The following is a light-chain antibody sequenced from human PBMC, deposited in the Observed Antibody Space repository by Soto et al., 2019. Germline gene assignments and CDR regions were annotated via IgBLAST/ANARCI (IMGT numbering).Light chain of an antibody. V-gene: IGLV2-14*01. CDR2: EVS. CDR1: SSDVGAYNH. CDR3: SSYTTRGTLV. J-gene: IGLJ2*01. Sequence: QSVLTQPASVSGSPGQSITISCTGTSSDVGAYNHVSWYQQHPGKAPKLIISEVSNRPSGISDRFSGSKSGNTASLTISGLQTEDEADYYCSSYTTRGTLVFGGGTKVTVL.